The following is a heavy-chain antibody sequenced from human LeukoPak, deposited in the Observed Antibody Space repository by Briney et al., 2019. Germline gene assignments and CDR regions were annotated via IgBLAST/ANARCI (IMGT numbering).Heavy chain of an antibody. Sequence: GGSLRLSCAASGFTFSSFEMNWVRQAPGKGLEWVSYIYKNGGTIYYADSVKGRFTISRDNAKNSLYLQMNSLRAEDTAVYYCTRGAYGDYGRGYWGQGTLVTVSS. D-gene: IGHD4-17*01. CDR1: GFTFSSFE. CDR2: IYKNGGTI. J-gene: IGHJ4*02. CDR3: TRGAYGDYGRGY. V-gene: IGHV3-48*03.